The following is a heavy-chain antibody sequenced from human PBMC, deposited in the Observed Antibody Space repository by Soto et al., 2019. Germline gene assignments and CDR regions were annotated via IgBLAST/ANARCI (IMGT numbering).Heavy chain of an antibody. D-gene: IGHD2-15*01. J-gene: IGHJ5*02. CDR1: GYTFTTHG. CDR2: VRGANGHT. V-gene: IGHV1-18*01. CDR3: ARACVYCRIGTCYREWFDT. Sequence: QVQLVQSGAEVKKPGASVKVSCKASGYTFTTHGISRVRQVPGQGLEWMGWVRGANGHTNYAQSLQGRGTMTTDTSTNTAYMGLRSLSSDDTAVYYWARACVYCRIGTCYREWFDTWGQGSLVTVSS.